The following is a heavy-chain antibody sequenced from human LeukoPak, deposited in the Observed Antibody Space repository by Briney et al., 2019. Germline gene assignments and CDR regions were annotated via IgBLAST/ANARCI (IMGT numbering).Heavy chain of an antibody. CDR1: GGSISSGSYY. Sequence: NPSQTLSLTCTVSGGSISSGSYYWSWIRQPAGKGLEWIGRIYTSGSTNYNPSLKSRVTISVDTSKNQFSLKLSSVTAADTAVYYCAREQLLMGGFDYWGQGTLVTVSS. V-gene: IGHV4-61*02. CDR3: AREQLLMGGFDY. CDR2: IYTSGST. J-gene: IGHJ4*02. D-gene: IGHD2-2*01.